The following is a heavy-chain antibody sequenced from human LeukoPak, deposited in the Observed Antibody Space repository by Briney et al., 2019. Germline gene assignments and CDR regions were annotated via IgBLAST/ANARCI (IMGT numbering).Heavy chain of an antibody. CDR1: GGSISSSSYY. CDR3: ARDDSSVGAFDI. D-gene: IGHD2-15*01. V-gene: IGHV4-39*07. Sequence: SETLSLNCTVSGGSISSSSYYWGWIRQPPGKGLEWIGSIYYSGSTYYNPSLKSRVTISVDTSKNQFSLKLSSVTAADTAVYYCARDDSSVGAFDIWGQGTMVTVSS. J-gene: IGHJ3*02. CDR2: IYYSGST.